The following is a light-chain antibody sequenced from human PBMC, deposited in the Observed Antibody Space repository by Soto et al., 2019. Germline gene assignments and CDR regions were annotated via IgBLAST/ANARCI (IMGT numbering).Light chain of an antibody. CDR2: KAS. Sequence: DIPMTQSPSTLSASVGDRVTITCRANQSIRSWLAWYQQKPGKAPNLLIYKASSLQSGVPSRFSGSGSGTEFTLTVSSLQPDDFAAYYCQQYDSYPYTFGQGTKLEIK. J-gene: IGKJ2*01. V-gene: IGKV1-5*03. CDR3: QQYDSYPYT. CDR1: QSIRSW.